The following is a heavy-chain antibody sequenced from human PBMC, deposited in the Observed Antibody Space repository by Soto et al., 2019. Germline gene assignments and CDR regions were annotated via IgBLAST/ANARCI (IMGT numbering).Heavy chain of an antibody. CDR3: ASFDYGGNS. CDR2: IYYSGST. V-gene: IGHV4-59*01. D-gene: IGHD4-17*01. CDR1: GGSIRSYY. Sequence: SETLSLTCTVSGGSIRSYYWSWIRQPPGKGLEWIGYIYYSGSTNYNPSLKSRVTISVDTSKNQFSLKLSSVTAADTAVYYCASFDYGGNSWGQGTLVTVSS. J-gene: IGHJ4*02.